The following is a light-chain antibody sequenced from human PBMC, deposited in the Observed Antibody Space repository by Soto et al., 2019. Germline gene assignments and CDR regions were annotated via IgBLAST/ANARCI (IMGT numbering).Light chain of an antibody. CDR2: KAS. CDR3: QQSFT. V-gene: IGKV1-5*03. Sequence: DIQMTQSPSTLSASVGDRVTITCRASQSISSWLAWYQQKPGKAPKLLIYKASSLESGVPSRFSGSGSGTEFTLTISSLQPDDFATYYGQQSFTFGPGTKVDTK. CDR1: QSISSW. J-gene: IGKJ3*01.